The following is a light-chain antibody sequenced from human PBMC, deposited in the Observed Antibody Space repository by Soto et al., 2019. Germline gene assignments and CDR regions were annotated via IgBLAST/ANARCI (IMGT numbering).Light chain of an antibody. Sequence: DIQMTQSRSSLSASVGGSVTITCRASQSIGTYLNWYQQESGRAPKLLICAASSLQSGVPSRFSGSGSGVNFTLSVSNLQPGDFATYYCQQTFSVPPTFGGGTKVDLK. CDR2: AAS. CDR3: QQTFSVPPT. V-gene: IGKV1-39*01. J-gene: IGKJ4*01. CDR1: QSIGTY.